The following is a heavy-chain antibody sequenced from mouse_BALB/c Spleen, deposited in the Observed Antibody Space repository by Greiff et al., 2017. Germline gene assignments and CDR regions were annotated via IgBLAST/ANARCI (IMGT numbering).Heavy chain of an antibody. D-gene: IGHD2-10*01. CDR3: ARGVAYYGNYVYAMDY. J-gene: IGHJ4*01. V-gene: IGHV5-17*02. Sequence: EVKLMESGGGLVQPGGSRKLSCAASGFTFSSFGMHWVRQAPEKGLEWVAYISSGSSTIYYADTVKGRFTISRDNPKNTLFLQMTSLRSEDTAMYYCARGVAYYGNYVYAMDYWGQGTSVTVSS. CDR2: ISSGSSTI. CDR1: GFTFSSFG.